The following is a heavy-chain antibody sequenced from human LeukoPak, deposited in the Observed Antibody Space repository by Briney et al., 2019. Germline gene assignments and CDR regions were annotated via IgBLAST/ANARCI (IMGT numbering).Heavy chain of an antibody. CDR3: AKHGSGSYYVYYYYGMDV. D-gene: IGHD3-10*01. CDR1: GFTFSSYG. Sequence: GGSLRLSCAVSGFTFSSYGMSWVRQAPGKGLEWVSAISGSGGSTYYADSVKGRFTISRDNSKNTLYLQMNSLRAEDTAVYYCAKHGSGSYYVYYYYGMDVWGQGTTVTVSS. J-gene: IGHJ6*02. V-gene: IGHV3-23*01. CDR2: ISGSGGST.